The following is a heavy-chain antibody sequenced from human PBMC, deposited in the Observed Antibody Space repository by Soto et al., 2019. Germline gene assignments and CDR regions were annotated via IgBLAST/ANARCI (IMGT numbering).Heavy chain of an antibody. D-gene: IGHD3-10*01. J-gene: IGHJ4*02. V-gene: IGHV4-59*01. Sequence: SETLSLTCSVSCGSMSEYFWSWIRQSPGKGLEWIGYIYYLGSTDYNPSLKSRVTISVDTSKRQFSLRLTSVTAADTAVYYCARDGYDGSGSPYPAYWGPGTQVTVSS. CDR3: ARDGYDGSGSPYPAY. CDR2: IYYLGST. CDR1: CGSMSEYF.